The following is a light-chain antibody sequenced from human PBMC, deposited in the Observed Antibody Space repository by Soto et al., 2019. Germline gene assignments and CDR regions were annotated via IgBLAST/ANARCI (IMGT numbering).Light chain of an antibody. CDR2: GNN. Sequence: QSVLTQPPSLSGAPGQTITISCTGSSSNIGAGSDVHWFQHLPGTAPKVLIYGNNNRPSGVPDRSSGSKSGTSGSLAITGLQAEDEADYYCQSYDSSRRAWVFGGGTKLTVL. CDR3: QSYDSSRRAWV. CDR1: SSNIGAGSD. J-gene: IGLJ3*02. V-gene: IGLV1-40*01.